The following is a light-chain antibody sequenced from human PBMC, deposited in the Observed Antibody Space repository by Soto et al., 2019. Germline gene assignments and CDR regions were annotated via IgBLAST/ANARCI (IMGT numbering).Light chain of an antibody. J-gene: IGKJ4*01. CDR3: QQLNSYPRLT. V-gene: IGKV1-9*01. CDR2: AAS. Sequence: DIQLTQSPSFLSASVGDRVTITCRASQGISSYLAWHQQKPGKAPKLLIYAASTLRSGVPSRFSGSGSGTEFTLTISSLQPEDFATYYCQQLNSYPRLTFGGGTKVEMK. CDR1: QGISSY.